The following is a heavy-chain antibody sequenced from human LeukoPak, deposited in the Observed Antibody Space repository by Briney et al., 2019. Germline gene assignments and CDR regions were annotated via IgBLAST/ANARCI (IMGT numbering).Heavy chain of an antibody. V-gene: IGHV3-7*01. CDR2: IKLDGSEK. Sequence: GGSLRLSCAASGFTFSSYWMSWVRQAPGKGLEWVANIKLDGSEKYYVDSVKGRFTISRDNAKNSLYLQMNSLRAEDTAVYYCALNSYGYVAFDYWGQGTLVTVSS. J-gene: IGHJ4*02. D-gene: IGHD5-18*01. CDR1: GFTFSSYW. CDR3: ALNSYGYVAFDY.